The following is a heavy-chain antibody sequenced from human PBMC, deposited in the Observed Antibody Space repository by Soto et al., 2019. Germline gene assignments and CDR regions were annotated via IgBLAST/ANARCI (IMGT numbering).Heavy chain of an antibody. CDR3: ARDSGYAFDY. Sequence: QVQLQESGPGLVKPSETLSLTCTVSGGSISSNYWSWIRQPPGKGPEWIGDIYNTGSTNYNPSLKSRVTMAVNTAKNQISLKLGPVTAADTASYYCARDSGYAFDYWGQGTLVTVSS. J-gene: IGHJ4*02. D-gene: IGHD5-18*01. CDR2: IYNTGST. V-gene: IGHV4-59*01. CDR1: GGSISSNY.